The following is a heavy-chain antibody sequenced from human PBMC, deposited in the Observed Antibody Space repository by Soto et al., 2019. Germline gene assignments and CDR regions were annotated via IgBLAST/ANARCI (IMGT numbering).Heavy chain of an antibody. D-gene: IGHD3-22*01. V-gene: IGHV4-31*03. CDR2: IYYSGST. J-gene: IGHJ5*02. CDR1: GGSISSGGYY. Sequence: QVQLQESGPGLVKPSQTLSLTCTVSGGSISSGGYYWSWIRQHPGKGLEWIGYIYYSGSTYYNPSLKSRVTISVDTSKNQCSLKLSSVTAADTAVYYCARDCRLKDSSGYFNWFDPWGQGTLVTVSS. CDR3: ARDCRLKDSSGYFNWFDP.